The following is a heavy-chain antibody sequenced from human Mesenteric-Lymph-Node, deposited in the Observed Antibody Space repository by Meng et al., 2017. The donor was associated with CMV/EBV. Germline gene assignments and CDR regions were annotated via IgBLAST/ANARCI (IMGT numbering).Heavy chain of an antibody. CDR3: AKDRNTYYYYGMDV. CDR2: ISWNSGSI. CDR1: GFTFDDYA. J-gene: IGHJ6*02. Sequence: SLKISCAASGFTFDDYAMHWVRQAPGKGLEWVSGISWNSGSIGYADSVKGRFTISRDNAKNSLYLQMNSLRAEDTALYYCAKDRNTYYYYGMDVWGQGTTVTVSS. V-gene: IGHV3-9*01.